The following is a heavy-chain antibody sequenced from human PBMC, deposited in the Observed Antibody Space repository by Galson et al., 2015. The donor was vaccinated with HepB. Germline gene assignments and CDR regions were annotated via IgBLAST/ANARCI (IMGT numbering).Heavy chain of an antibody. Sequence: SVKVSCKASGYTFTSYGISWVRQAPGQGLEWMGWISAYNGNTNYAQKLQGRVTMTTDTSTSTAYMELRSLRSDDTAVYYCARDLLYYDFWSAGYWGQGTLVTVSS. CDR3: ARDLLYYDFWSAGY. V-gene: IGHV1-18*01. D-gene: IGHD3-3*01. CDR1: GYTFTSYG. J-gene: IGHJ4*02. CDR2: ISAYNGNT.